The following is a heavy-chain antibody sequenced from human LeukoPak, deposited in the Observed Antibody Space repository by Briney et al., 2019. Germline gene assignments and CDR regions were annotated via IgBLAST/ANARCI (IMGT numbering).Heavy chain of an antibody. D-gene: IGHD6-19*01. CDR2: IYGSGGSA. J-gene: IGHJ5*02. Sequence: GGSLRLSCAASGFTFNRYVMSWVRQAPGKGLKWVSSIYGSGGSAYSADSVKGRFTISRDNSKNTLFLQMNSLRVEDTAIYYCAKGAHSSGWNPNWFDPWGQGTPVTGSS. V-gene: IGHV3-23*01. CDR3: AKGAHSSGWNPNWFDP. CDR1: GFTFNRYV.